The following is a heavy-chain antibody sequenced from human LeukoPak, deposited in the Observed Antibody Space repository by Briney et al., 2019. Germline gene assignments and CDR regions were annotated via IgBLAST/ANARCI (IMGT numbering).Heavy chain of an antibody. V-gene: IGHV3-30-3*02. CDR3: AKLPYRGGWTDAFDI. CDR1: GFPFSSYA. D-gene: IGHD6-19*01. J-gene: IGHJ3*02. CDR2: ISYDGKNK. Sequence: PGGSLRLSCTASGFPFSSYAMHWVRQAPGKGLEWVAVISYDGKNKYYADSVKGRFTISRDNSKNTLYLQMNSLRAEDTAVYYCAKLPYRGGWTDAFDIWGQGTMVTVSS.